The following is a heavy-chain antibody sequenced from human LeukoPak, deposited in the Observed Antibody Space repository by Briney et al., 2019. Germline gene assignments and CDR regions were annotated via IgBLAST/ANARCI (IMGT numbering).Heavy chain of an antibody. CDR1: GGSFSGYY. D-gene: IGHD2/OR15-2a*01. V-gene: IGHV4-34*01. CDR2: INHSGST. CDR3: ARIYGYYYYYMDV. J-gene: IGHJ6*03. Sequence: SETLSLTRAVYGGSFSGYYWSWIRQPPGKGLEWIGEINHSGSTNYNPSLKSRVTISVDTSKNQFSLKLSSVTAADTAVYYCARIYGYYYYYMDVWGKGTTVTVSS.